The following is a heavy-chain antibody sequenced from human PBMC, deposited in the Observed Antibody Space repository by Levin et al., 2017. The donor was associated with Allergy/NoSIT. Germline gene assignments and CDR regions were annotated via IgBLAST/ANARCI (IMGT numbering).Heavy chain of an antibody. CDR2: INHRGYT. D-gene: IGHD4-17*01. CDR3: AVFSLRYGTFDI. CDR1: GGSFGGSY. Sequence: PSQTLSLTCAVYGGSFGGSYWSWLRQPPGKGLEWIGEINHRGYTAYNPSLKSRATISVDTSRNQFSVKLNSVTAADTAVYYCAVFSLRYGTFDIWGQGTMVTVSS. V-gene: IGHV4-34*01. J-gene: IGHJ3*02.